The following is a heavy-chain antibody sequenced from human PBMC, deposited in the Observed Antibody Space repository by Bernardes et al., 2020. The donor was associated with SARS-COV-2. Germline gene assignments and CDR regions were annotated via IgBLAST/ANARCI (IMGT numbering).Heavy chain of an antibody. CDR2: INHSGST. CDR3: ARGGRYCSSTSCRSFDY. V-gene: IGHV4-34*01. D-gene: IGHD2-2*01. CDR1: GGSFCGYY. J-gene: IGHJ4*02. Sequence: SETLSLTCAVYGGSFCGYYWSWIRQPPGKGLEWIGEINHSGSTNYNPSLKSRVTISVDTSKNQFSLKLSSVTAADTAVYYCARGGRYCSSTSCRSFDYWGQGTLVTVSS.